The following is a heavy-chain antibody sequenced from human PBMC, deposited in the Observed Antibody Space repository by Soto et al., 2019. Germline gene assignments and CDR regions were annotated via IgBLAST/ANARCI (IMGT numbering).Heavy chain of an antibody. CDR1: GYTFTSYG. Sequence: QVQLVQSGAEVKKPGASVKVSCKASGYTFTSYGISWVRQAPGQGFEWMGWIIAYNGNTNYAQKLQGRVTMTTDTSTSTAYMELRSLRADDTAVYYCAREGGSTMVRVVDAFDIWGQGTMVTVSS. CDR2: IIAYNGNT. J-gene: IGHJ3*02. CDR3: AREGGSTMVRVVDAFDI. V-gene: IGHV1-18*01. D-gene: IGHD3-10*01.